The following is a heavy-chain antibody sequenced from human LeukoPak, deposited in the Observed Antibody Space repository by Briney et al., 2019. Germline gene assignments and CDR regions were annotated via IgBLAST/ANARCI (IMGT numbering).Heavy chain of an antibody. CDR1: GFTSGNHW. V-gene: IGHV3-7*01. CDR3: GRAYGAGSCDY. J-gene: IGHJ4*02. Sequence: QSGGSLRLSCAASGFTSGNHWMSWVRQAPGKGLEWVANINQDGSEKYYVDSVKGRFTISRDNAKNSLYLQMNSLRAEDTAVYYCGRAYGAGSCDYWGQGTLVTVSS. D-gene: IGHD3-10*01. CDR2: INQDGSEK.